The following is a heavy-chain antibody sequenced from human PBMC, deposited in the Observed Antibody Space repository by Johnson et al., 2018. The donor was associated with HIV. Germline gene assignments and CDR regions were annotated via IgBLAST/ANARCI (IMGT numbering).Heavy chain of an antibody. CDR3: AKDFDELSGFDI. CDR2: IRYDGSNK. Sequence: VQLVESGGGLVQPGGSLRLSCAASGFTVSSNYMSWVRQAPGKGLEWVAFIRYDGSNKYYADSVKGRFTISRDNSKNTLYLQMNSLRVEDTAVYYCAKDFDELSGFDIWGQGTMVTVSS. CDR1: GFTVSSNY. J-gene: IGHJ3*02. V-gene: IGHV3-30*02. D-gene: IGHD1-26*01.